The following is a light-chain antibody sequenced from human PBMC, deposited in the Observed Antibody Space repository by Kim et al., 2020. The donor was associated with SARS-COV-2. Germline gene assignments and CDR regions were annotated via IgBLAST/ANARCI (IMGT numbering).Light chain of an antibody. CDR3: KKNNNWPLT. V-gene: IGKV3-15*01. Sequence: PGENAPLPGVAIENLTSRLACFKHNPGQAPRLVISATSTRAIGTPLRFSGSGSGTEFTLTIDARQSEDFAVYYGKKNNNWPLTFVGGTKGDIK. CDR1: ENLTSR. J-gene: IGKJ4*01. CDR2: ATS.